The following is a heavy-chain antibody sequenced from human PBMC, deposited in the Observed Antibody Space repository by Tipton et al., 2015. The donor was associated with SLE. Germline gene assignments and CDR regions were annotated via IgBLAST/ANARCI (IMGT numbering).Heavy chain of an antibody. V-gene: IGHV3-74*01. D-gene: IGHD6-19*01. CDR3: ARGSVAVASPSDWFDP. CDR1: GFTLSDYW. Sequence: SLRLSCAASGFTLSDYWMHWVRQVPGKGLVWVSRINSDGSSTTYADSVKGRFTISRDNAKNTLYLQMNSLRVEDTALYFCARGSVAVASPSDWFDPWGQGTLVTVSS. J-gene: IGHJ5*02. CDR2: INSDGSST.